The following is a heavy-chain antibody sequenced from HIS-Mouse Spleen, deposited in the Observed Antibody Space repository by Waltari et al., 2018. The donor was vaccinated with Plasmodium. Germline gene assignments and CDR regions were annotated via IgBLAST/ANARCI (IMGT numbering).Heavy chain of an antibody. CDR2: INPNSGGT. V-gene: IGHV1-2*02. CDR1: GYTFTGYY. J-gene: IGHJ1*01. D-gene: IGHD6-13*01. Sequence: QVQLVQSGAEVKKPGASVKVSCKGSGYTFTGYYMHWVRQAPGQGLEWMGWINPNSGGTNYAQKFQGRVTMTRDTSISTAYMELSRLRSDDTAVYYCARVLGYKAAAGTFVEYFQHWGQGTLVTVSS. CDR3: ARVLGYKAAAGTFVEYFQH.